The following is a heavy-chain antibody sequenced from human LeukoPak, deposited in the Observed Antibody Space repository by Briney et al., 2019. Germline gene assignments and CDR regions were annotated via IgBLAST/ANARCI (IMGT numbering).Heavy chain of an antibody. CDR2: ISGGDDRT. CDR1: GFTFSTYA. CDR3: ARGRGSSGWYSDY. J-gene: IGHJ4*02. Sequence: GGSLRLSCAASGFTFSTYAMSWVRQAPGKGLEWVSAISGGDDRTWYADSVKGRFTISRDTAKNTLYLQMNSLRVEDTAVYYCARGRGSSGWYSDYWGQGTLVTVSS. D-gene: IGHD6-19*01. V-gene: IGHV3-23*01.